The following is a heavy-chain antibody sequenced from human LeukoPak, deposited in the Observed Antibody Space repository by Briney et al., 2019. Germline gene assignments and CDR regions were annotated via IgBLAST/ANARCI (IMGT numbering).Heavy chain of an antibody. V-gene: IGHV1-69*05. CDR3: ARGAARLDAFDI. CDR1: GGTFSSYA. CDR2: IIPIFGTA. D-gene: IGHD6-6*01. Sequence: SVKVSCXASGGTFSSYAISWVRQAPGQGLEWMGRIIPIFGTANYAQKFQGRVTITTDESTSTAYMELSSLRSEDKAVYYCARGAARLDAFDIWGQGTMVTVSS. J-gene: IGHJ3*02.